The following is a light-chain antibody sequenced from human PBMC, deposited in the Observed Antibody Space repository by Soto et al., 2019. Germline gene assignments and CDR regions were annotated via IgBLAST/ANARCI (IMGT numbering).Light chain of an antibody. CDR2: DVT. CDR3: CSYAGTYSWL. J-gene: IGLJ2*01. Sequence: QSALTQPRSVSGSPGQSVTISCTGTSSNVGGYNHVSWYQHHPGKVPKLLIYDVTERPSGVPDRFSGYKSGNTASLTISGLQADDEADYYCCSYAGTYSWLFGGGTKLTVL. V-gene: IGLV2-11*01. CDR1: SSNVGGYNH.